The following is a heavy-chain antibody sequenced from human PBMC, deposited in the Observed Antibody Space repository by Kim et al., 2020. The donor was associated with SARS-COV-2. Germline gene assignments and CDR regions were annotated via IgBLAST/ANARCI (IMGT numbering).Heavy chain of an antibody. V-gene: IGHV4-4*09. J-gene: IGHJ6*02. CDR3: ARLPGTTYYYYGLDV. D-gene: IGHD1-7*01. Sequence: NPSLKSRVPISIDVSKNQFSLNLSSVTAADTAVYYCARLPGTTYYYYGLDVWGQGATVTVSS.